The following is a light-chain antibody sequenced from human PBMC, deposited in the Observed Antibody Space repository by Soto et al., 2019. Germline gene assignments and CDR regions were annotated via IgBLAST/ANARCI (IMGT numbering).Light chain of an antibody. CDR3: QQYSDWPPWA. CDR1: QGVSSK. Sequence: EIVVTQSPATLSVSPGERVTLSCSTSQGVSSKIAWYQQKPGQAPRLLIYAALIRATGVPARFSGSGSGIEFTLTINSLQSEDFAVYYCQQYSDWPPWAFGQGTKVEI. J-gene: IGKJ1*01. CDR2: AAL. V-gene: IGKV3-15*01.